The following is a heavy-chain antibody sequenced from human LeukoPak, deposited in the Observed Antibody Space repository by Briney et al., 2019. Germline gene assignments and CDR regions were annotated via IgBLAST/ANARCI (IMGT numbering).Heavy chain of an antibody. D-gene: IGHD2-15*01. CDR2: TSGSGGST. V-gene: IGHV3-23*01. Sequence: GGSLRLSCAASGFTFSSYAMSWVRQAPGKGLEWVSGTSGSGGSTYYAGSVKGRFTISRDNSKNTLYLQMNSLRVEDTAVYYSAKNGGSQCYSHLDSWGQGTLVTVSS. J-gene: IGHJ4*02. CDR3: AKNGGSQCYSHLDS. CDR1: GFTFSSYA.